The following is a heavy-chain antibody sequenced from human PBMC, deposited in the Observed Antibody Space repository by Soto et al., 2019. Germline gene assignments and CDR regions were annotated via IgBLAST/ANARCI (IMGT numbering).Heavy chain of an antibody. V-gene: IGHV1-3*01. CDR1: GYTFTSYA. Sequence: ASVKVSCKASGYTFTSYAMHWVRQAPGQRLEWMGWINAGNGNTKYSQKFQGRVTITRDTSASTAYMELSSLRSEDTAVYYCAREKQQLAYFDYWGQGTLVTVSS. CDR2: INAGNGNT. D-gene: IGHD6-13*01. CDR3: AREKQQLAYFDY. J-gene: IGHJ4*02.